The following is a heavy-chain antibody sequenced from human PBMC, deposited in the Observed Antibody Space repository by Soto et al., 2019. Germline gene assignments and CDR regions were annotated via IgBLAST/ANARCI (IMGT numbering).Heavy chain of an antibody. Sequence: QVQLVESGGGVVQPGRSLRLSCAASGFTFSSYAMHWVRQAPGKGLEWVAVISYDGSNKYYADSVKGRFTISRDNSKNTLYLQMNSLRAEDTAVYYCARGGVGYYYDSSGYSGVDYWGQGTLVTVSS. V-gene: IGHV3-30-3*01. D-gene: IGHD3-22*01. CDR1: GFTFSSYA. CDR3: ARGGVGYYYDSSGYSGVDY. J-gene: IGHJ4*02. CDR2: ISYDGSNK.